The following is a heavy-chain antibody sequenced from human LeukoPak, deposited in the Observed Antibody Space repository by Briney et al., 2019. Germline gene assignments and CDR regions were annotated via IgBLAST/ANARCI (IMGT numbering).Heavy chain of an antibody. CDR3: ARAYYWVDS. Sequence: SETLSLTCTVSGGSIRSSSYYWGWIRQPPGKGLEWIGSIYYSGSTNYKPSLRSRVTISVDTSKNQFSPKLSSVTAADTAVYYCARAYYWVDSWGQGTLVSVSS. D-gene: IGHD2-21*01. CDR2: IYYSGST. CDR1: GGSIRSSSYY. J-gene: IGHJ5*01. V-gene: IGHV4-39*01.